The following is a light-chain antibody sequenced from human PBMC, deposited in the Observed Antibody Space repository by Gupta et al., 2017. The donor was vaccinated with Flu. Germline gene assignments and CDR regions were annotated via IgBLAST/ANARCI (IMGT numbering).Light chain of an antibody. CDR3: QQRSNWPIT. V-gene: IGKV3-11*01. Sequence: EIVLTQSPATLSLSPGDTATLSCRASQSVGSYLAWYQQRPGQAPRLLIHDVSNRATGIPTRFSGSGSGTDLTLTISSLEPEDSAVYYCQQRSNWPITFGQGTPLEI. J-gene: IGKJ5*01. CDR2: DVS. CDR1: QSVGSY.